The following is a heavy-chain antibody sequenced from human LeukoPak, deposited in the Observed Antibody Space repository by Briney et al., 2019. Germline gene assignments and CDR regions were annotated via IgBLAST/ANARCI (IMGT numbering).Heavy chain of an antibody. CDR2: LFYSGST. Sequence: PSETLSLTCTISGGSISSTPYYWGWIRQPPGKGLEWIGCLFYSGSTYYNPSLKSRVTISVDTSNIQVSLILRSVTAADTAVYFCAKEPTGAKTFDSWGQGTLVTVSS. J-gene: IGHJ4*02. D-gene: IGHD7-27*01. CDR3: AKEPTGAKTFDS. V-gene: IGHV4-39*07. CDR1: GGSISSTPYY.